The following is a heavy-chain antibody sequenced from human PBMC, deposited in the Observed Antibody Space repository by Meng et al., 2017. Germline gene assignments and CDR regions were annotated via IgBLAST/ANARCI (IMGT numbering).Heavy chain of an antibody. J-gene: IGHJ5*02. V-gene: IGHV3-74*01. CDR2: IKPDGTMT. CDR1: GFTFRNYW. CDR3: ARSDWFDP. Sequence: EVQLVESGRGLVQAGGSLRLSCTASGFTFRNYWMHWVRQAPGKGLVWVSRIKPDGTMTVYADSVKGRFTISRDNAKNTLYLQMNSLRSDDTAVYYCARSDWFDPWGQGTLVTVSS.